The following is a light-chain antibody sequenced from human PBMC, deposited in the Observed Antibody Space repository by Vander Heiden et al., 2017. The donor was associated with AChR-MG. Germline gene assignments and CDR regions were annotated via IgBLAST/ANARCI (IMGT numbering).Light chain of an antibody. CDR3: GTWDSSLSGTV. V-gene: IGLV1-51*01. J-gene: IGLJ2*01. Sequence: QSVLTQPPSVSAAPGQKVTISCSGSSSTIANNYVSWYQQLPGTAPKLLIYDNNKRPSGIPDRFSGSKSGTSATLGITGLQTGDEADYYCGTWDSSLSGTVFGGGTKLTVL. CDR1: SSTIANNY. CDR2: DNN.